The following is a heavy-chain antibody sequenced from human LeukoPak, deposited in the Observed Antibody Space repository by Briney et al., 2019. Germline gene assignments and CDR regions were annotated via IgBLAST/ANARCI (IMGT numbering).Heavy chain of an antibody. CDR2: INEDGTIQ. CDR3: ASRESSMSRSH. V-gene: IGHV3-7*01. D-gene: IGHD2/OR15-2a*01. J-gene: IGHJ4*01. Sequence: GGSPRLSCAASGFSISDYWMNWVRLVPGRGLEWVANINEDGTIQDYVSSVRGRFTISRNNAKNSLYLQMNSLGAEDTAVYYCASRESSMSRSHWGHGTLVTV. CDR1: GFSISDYW.